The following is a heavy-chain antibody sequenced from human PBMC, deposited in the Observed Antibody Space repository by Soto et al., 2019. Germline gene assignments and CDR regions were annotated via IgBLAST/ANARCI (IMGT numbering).Heavy chain of an antibody. D-gene: IGHD2-15*01. V-gene: IGHV4-39*01. CDR1: GGSISSSSYY. Sequence: SETLSLTCTVSGGSISSSSYYWGWIRQPPGKGLEWIGSIYYSGSTYYNPSLKSRVTISVDTSKNQFSLKLSSVTAADTAVYYCARLGPNPHCSGGSCTCAFDPWGQGTLVTVSS. J-gene: IGHJ5*02. CDR2: IYYSGST. CDR3: ARLGPNPHCSGGSCTCAFDP.